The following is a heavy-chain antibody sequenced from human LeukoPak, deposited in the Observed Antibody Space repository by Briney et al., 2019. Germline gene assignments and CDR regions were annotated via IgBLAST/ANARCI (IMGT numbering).Heavy chain of an antibody. Sequence: ASVKVSCKASGYTFSGFYIHWVRQAPGQGLEWMGWINPNSGVTNYAQKFQGRVTITADESTSTAYMELSSLRSEDTAVYYCARDTYDYYFDYWGQGTLVTVSS. V-gene: IGHV1-2*02. CDR1: GYTFSGFY. CDR2: INPNSGVT. D-gene: IGHD5-12*01. J-gene: IGHJ4*02. CDR3: ARDTYDYYFDY.